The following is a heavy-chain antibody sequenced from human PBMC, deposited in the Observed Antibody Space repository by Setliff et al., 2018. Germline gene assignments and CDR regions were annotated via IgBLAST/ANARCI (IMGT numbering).Heavy chain of an antibody. CDR1: DFPVSGVYY. V-gene: IGHV4-38-2*01. CDR2: VHSDGTT. J-gene: IGHJ6*03. CDR3: ARHYTYYYYYMDV. Sequence: SETLSLTCAVFDFPVSGVYYWGWIRQSPVKGLEWIGSVHSDGTTHYNPSLESRVTISLDSAKNHFSLNLRSVTAADTAVYYCARHYTYYYYYMDVWGKGTTVTVSS. D-gene: IGHD4-4*01.